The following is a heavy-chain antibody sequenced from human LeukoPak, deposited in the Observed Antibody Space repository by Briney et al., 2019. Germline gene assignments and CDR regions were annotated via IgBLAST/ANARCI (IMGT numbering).Heavy chain of an antibody. CDR1: GFTFDNYG. J-gene: IGHJ4*02. CDR2: THWNGGRT. V-gene: IGHV3-20*04. D-gene: IGHD3-10*01. Sequence: PGGSLRLSCAASGFTFDNYGINWVRQAPGKGLEWVSRTHWNGGRTGYADSVKGRFTISRDNAKNSLYLQMNSLRVEDTALYYCAVSGTNYYGSGPTRRWGQGTLVTVSS. CDR3: AVSGTNYYGSGPTRR.